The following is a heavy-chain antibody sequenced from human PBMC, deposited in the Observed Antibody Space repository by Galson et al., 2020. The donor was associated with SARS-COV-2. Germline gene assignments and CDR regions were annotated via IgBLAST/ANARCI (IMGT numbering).Heavy chain of an antibody. J-gene: IGHJ6*02. CDR2: ISWNSGSI. CDR3: AKALTSGYYYYGMDV. Sequence: GGSLRLSCAASGFTFDDYAMHWVRQAPGKGLEWVSGISWNSGSIGYADSVKGRFTISRDNAKNSLYLQMNSLRAEDTTLYYCAKALTSGYYYYGMDVWGQGTTVTVSS. V-gene: IGHV3-9*01. CDR1: GFTFDDYA. D-gene: IGHD2-15*01.